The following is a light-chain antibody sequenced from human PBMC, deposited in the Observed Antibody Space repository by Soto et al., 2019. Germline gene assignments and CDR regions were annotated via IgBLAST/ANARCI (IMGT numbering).Light chain of an antibody. CDR2: DTS. CDR1: QSLSSSY. Sequence: EIVLTQSPGTLSLSPGERATLSCRASQSLSSSYLAWYQQKPGQAPRLLIYDTSIRATGIPARFSGSGSGTDFTLTISRLEPEDFALYYCQQYGSSPFTFGQGTKLEIK. CDR3: QQYGSSPFT. J-gene: IGKJ2*01. V-gene: IGKV3-20*01.